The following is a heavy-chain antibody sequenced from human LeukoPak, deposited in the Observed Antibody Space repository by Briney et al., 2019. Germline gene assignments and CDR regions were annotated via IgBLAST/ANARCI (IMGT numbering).Heavy chain of an antibody. CDR2: ILPVFRTS. V-gene: IGHV1-69*06. D-gene: IGHD3-10*01. J-gene: IGHJ6*03. CDR1: GGTYNNYA. Sequence: SVKVSCKASGGTYNNYAITWVRQAPGQGLELVGGILPVFRTSNYAQRFQRRVTIHADKSKGTTYMELSSLRSEDTAVYYCARDHRGFYYGSGNYYYLDVWGKGTTVTVT. CDR3: ARDHRGFYYGSGNYYYLDV.